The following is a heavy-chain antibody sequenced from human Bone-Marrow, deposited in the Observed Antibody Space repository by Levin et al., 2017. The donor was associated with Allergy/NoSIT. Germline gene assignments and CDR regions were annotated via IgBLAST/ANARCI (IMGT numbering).Heavy chain of an antibody. CDR3: ARDSTFGIDELWYDGLDI. D-gene: IGHD2-21*01. Sequence: GGSLRLSCAANGFTFRSAWMAWVRQAPGKGLEWVANIKEDGSQKNYADSVKGRFTVSRDNAKNSVYMQMDSLRAEDTAFYYCARDSTFGIDELWYDGLDIWGQGTVVTVSS. CDR1: GFTFRSAW. V-gene: IGHV3-7*01. CDR2: IKEDGSQK. J-gene: IGHJ3*02.